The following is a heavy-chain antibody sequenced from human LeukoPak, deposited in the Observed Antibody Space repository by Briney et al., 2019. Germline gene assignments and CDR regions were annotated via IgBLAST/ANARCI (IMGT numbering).Heavy chain of an antibody. Sequence: GGSLRLSCAASGFTFSSYAMSWVRQAPGKGLEWVSAISGSGGSTYYADSVKGRFTISRDNSKNTLYLQMNSLRAEDTAVYYCAKGAYSSSWYYYYMDVWGKGTTVTVSS. CDR3: AKGAYSSSWYYYYMDV. J-gene: IGHJ6*03. V-gene: IGHV3-23*01. CDR1: GFTFSSYA. D-gene: IGHD6-13*01. CDR2: ISGSGGST.